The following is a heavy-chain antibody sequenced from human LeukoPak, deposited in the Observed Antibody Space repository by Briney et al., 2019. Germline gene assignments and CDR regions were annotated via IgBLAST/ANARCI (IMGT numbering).Heavy chain of an antibody. V-gene: IGHV3-21*01. CDR2: ISSSSSYI. CDR1: GFTFTSYS. CDR3: ARVDTANAFDI. D-gene: IGHD5-18*01. J-gene: IGHJ3*02. Sequence: GGSLRLSCAASGFTFTSYSMNWVRQAPGKGLEWVSSISSSSSYISYADSVMGRFTTSRDNAKNSLYLQMNSLRAEDTAVYYCARVDTANAFDIWGQGTMVTVSS.